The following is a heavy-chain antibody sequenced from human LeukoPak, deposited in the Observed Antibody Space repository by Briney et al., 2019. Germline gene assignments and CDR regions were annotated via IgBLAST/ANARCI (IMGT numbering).Heavy chain of an antibody. D-gene: IGHD3-10*01. Sequence: GRSLRLSCAASGLTFTSHGFHWVRQAPGKGLEWLTFISLDGSRKSYADSVKGRFTFSRDDSKNTLYLEMNSLRAEDTATYYCARDRAVSWLDSWGLGTLVTVSS. V-gene: IGHV3-33*05. J-gene: IGHJ5*01. CDR1: GLTFTSHG. CDR2: ISLDGSRK. CDR3: ARDRAVSWLDS.